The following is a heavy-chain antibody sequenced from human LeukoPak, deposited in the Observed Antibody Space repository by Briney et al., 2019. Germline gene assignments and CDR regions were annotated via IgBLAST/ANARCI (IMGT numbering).Heavy chain of an antibody. J-gene: IGHJ4*02. CDR1: GFTFSSYS. CDR3: ARGFSMVRGVINPFDY. Sequence: PGGSLRPSCAASGFTFSSYSMNWVRQAPGKGLEWVSSISSSSSYIYYADSVKGRFTISRDNAKNSLYLQMNSLRAEDTAVYYCARGFSMVRGVINPFDYWGQGTLVTVSS. CDR2: ISSSSSYI. V-gene: IGHV3-21*01. D-gene: IGHD3-10*01.